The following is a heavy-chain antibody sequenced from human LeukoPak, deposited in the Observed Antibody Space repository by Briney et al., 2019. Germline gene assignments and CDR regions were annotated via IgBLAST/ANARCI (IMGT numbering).Heavy chain of an antibody. J-gene: IGHJ3*02. CDR2: ISGSGGST. Sequence: GGSLRLSCAASGFTFSSYGMHWVRQAPGKGLEWVSAISGSGGSTYYADSVKGRFTISRDNSKNTLYLQMNSLRAEDTAVYYCAKVDLGITIFGVVPTGAFDIWGQGTMVTVSS. V-gene: IGHV3-23*01. CDR3: AKVDLGITIFGVVPTGAFDI. D-gene: IGHD3-3*01. CDR1: GFTFSSYG.